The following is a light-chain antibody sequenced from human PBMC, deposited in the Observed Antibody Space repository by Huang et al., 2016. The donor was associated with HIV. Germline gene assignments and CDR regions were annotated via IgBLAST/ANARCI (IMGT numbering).Light chain of an antibody. CDR2: DAS. CDR3: QQYNNWPPWT. CDR1: QSVNNK. Sequence: EVVMTQSPVTLSVSPGERATLSCRASQSVNNKLAWFQQKPGQAPRLLIHDASIRATGIPDRFSGSGAGTEFTLTISSLQSEDFAVYYCQQYNNWPPWTFGQWTKVEIK. V-gene: IGKV3-15*01. J-gene: IGKJ1*01.